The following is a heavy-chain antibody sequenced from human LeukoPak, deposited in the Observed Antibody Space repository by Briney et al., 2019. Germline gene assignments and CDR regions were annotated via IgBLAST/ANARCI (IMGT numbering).Heavy chain of an antibody. D-gene: IGHD1-26*01. CDR3: ARDRTKWELGY. V-gene: IGHV1-2*02. CDR1: GYTFTSYV. CDR2: INPNSGGT. Sequence: ASVKVSCKASGYTFTSYVISWVRQAPGQGLEWMGWINPNSGGTNYAQKFQGRVTMTRDTSISTAYMELSRLRSDDTAVYYCARDRTKWELGYWGQGTLVTVSS. J-gene: IGHJ4*02.